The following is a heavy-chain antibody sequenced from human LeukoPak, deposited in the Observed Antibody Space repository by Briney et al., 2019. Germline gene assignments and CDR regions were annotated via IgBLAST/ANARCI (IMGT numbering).Heavy chain of an antibody. CDR3: ARDHSSSWYWFDP. Sequence: ASVRVSCKASGYTFTSYDTNWVRQATGQGLEWMGWMNPNSGNTGYAQKFQGRVTMTRNTSISTAYMELSSLRSEDTAVYYCARDHSSSWYWFDPWGQGTLVTVSS. J-gene: IGHJ5*02. CDR1: GYTFTSYD. CDR2: MNPNSGNT. D-gene: IGHD6-13*01. V-gene: IGHV1-8*01.